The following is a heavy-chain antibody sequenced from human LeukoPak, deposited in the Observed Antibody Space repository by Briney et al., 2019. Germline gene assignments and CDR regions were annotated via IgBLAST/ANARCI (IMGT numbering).Heavy chain of an antibody. CDR2: IYYSGST. V-gene: IGHV4-59*01. D-gene: IGHD6-13*01. J-gene: IGHJ3*02. CDR1: GGSISSYY. Sequence: SSETLSLTCTVSGGSISSYYWSWIRQPPGKGLEWIGYIYYSGSTNYNPSLKSRVTISVDTSKNQFSLKLSSVTAADTAVYYCARVAAAAGTLLSAFDIWAKGQWSPSLQ. CDR3: ARVAAAAGTLLSAFDI.